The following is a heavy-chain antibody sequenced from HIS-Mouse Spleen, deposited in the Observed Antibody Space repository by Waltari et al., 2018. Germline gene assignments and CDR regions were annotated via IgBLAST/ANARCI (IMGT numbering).Heavy chain of an antibody. CDR1: GYTFTGYY. Sequence: QVQLVQSGAEVKKPGASVKVSCKASGYTFTGYYMHWVRQAPGKGLEWMGWINPNSGGTNYAKKFKGRVTMTRDTSISTAYMELSRLRSDDTAVYYCARDSIAVMDVWGQGTTVTVSS. V-gene: IGHV1-2*02. D-gene: IGHD6-19*01. CDR3: ARDSIAVMDV. CDR2: INPNSGGT. J-gene: IGHJ6*02.